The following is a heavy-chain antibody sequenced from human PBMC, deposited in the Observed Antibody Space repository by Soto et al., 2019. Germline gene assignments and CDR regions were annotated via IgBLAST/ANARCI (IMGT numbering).Heavy chain of an antibody. D-gene: IGHD3-10*01. J-gene: IGHJ5*02. V-gene: IGHV1-24*01. CDR1: GYTLTELS. CDR3: ATSIAVMRRITMVRGVSWFDP. CDR2: SDPEDGET. Sequence: ASVKVSCKVSGYTLTELSMHWARQAPGKGLEWMGGSDPEDGETIYAQKFQGRVTMTEDTSTDTAYMELSSLRSEDTAVYYCATSIAVMRRITMVRGVSWFDPWGQGTLVTVSS.